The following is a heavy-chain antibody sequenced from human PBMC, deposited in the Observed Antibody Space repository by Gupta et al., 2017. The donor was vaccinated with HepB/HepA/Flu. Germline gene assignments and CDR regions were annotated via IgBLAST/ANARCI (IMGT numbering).Heavy chain of an antibody. CDR2: IKQDGTEQ. CDR1: GFTFTNYW. J-gene: IGHJ6*02. D-gene: IGHD1-7*01. V-gene: IGHV3-7*01. CDR3: ARLELANYFYGMDV. Sequence: VQLVESGGGLVQPGGSLRLSCAASGFTFTNYWMSCVRQAPGKGLEWVANIKQDGTEQYSLDSVRGRFTVSRDNAKNSVYLHVNSLRVEDTAVYYCARLELANYFYGMDVWGQGTTVTVSS.